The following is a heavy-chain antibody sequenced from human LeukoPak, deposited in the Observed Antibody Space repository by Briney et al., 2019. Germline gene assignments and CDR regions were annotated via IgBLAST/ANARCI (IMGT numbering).Heavy chain of an antibody. D-gene: IGHD4-17*01. CDR3: AREKDVDYAGWTFAL. CDR1: GFNFNNYW. Sequence: GGSLRLSCAGSGFNFNNYWMHWVRQAPGKGLVWVSRINRDGSYTGYADSVKGRFTISRDNAKNTLYLQINSLRADDTAVYYCAREKDVDYAGWTFALRGQGTLVSVSS. J-gene: IGHJ4*02. V-gene: IGHV3-74*01. CDR2: INRDGSYT.